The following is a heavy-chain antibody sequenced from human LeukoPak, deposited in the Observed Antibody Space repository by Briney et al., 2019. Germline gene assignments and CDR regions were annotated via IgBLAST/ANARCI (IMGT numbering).Heavy chain of an antibody. CDR2: INPNTGVT. J-gene: IGHJ5*02. CDR1: GYIFTGYY. D-gene: IGHD3-10*01. Sequence: ASVKVSCKTSGYIFTGYYIHWVRQAPGQGLEWMGWINPNTGVTNYTQKFQGRVIMTRDKSITTAYMDLIRLKSDDTAVYYCARDEIGGSNWFDPWGQGTLVTVSS. V-gene: IGHV1-2*02. CDR3: ARDEIGGSNWFDP.